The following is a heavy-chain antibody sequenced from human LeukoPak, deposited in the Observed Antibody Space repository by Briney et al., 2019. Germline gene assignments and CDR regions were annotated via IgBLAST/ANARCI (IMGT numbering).Heavy chain of an antibody. CDR2: ISGSGGTT. CDR1: GFTVSSNS. V-gene: IGHV3-23*01. D-gene: IGHD2-15*01. Sequence: PGGSLRLSCTVSGFTVSSNSMSWVRQAPGKGLEWVSAISGSGGTTYYADSVKGRFTISRDNSKNTLYLQMNSLRAEDTAVYYCAKDRGMFLVGYLDYWGQGTLVTVSS. J-gene: IGHJ4*02. CDR3: AKDRGMFLVGYLDY.